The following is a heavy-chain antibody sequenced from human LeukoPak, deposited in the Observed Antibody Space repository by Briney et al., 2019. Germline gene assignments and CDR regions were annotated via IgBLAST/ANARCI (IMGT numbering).Heavy chain of an antibody. J-gene: IGHJ5*02. CDR1: GFTFSSYW. V-gene: IGHV3-74*01. CDR2: INSDGSST. Sequence: GGSLRLSCAASGFTFSSYWMHWVRQAPGKGLVWVSRINSDGSSTTYADSVKGRFTISRDNAKNSLYLQMNSLRAEDTAVYYCARELEQPWNWFDPWGQGTLVTVSS. D-gene: IGHD6-13*01. CDR3: ARELEQPWNWFDP.